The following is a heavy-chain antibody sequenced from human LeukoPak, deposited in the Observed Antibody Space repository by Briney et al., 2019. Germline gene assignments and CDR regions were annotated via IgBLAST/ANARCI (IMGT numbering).Heavy chain of an antibody. J-gene: IGHJ6*02. CDR3: ARNRRYGMDV. CDR1: GGSFSGYY. D-gene: IGHD1/OR15-1a*01. V-gene: IGHV4-34*01. CDR2: INHSGST. Sequence: PSETLSLTCAVCGGSFSGYYWSWIRQPPGKGLEWIGEINHSGSTNYNPSLKSRVTISVDTSKNQFSLKLSSVTAADTAVYYCARNRRYGMDVWGQGTTVTVSS.